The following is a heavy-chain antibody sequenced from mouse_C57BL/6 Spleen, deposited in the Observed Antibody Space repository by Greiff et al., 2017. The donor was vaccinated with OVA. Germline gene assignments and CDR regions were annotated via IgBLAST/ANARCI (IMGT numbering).Heavy chain of an antibody. CDR3: ARRVYDGYFDWYFDV. CDR2: INPSTGGT. J-gene: IGHJ1*03. D-gene: IGHD2-3*01. V-gene: IGHV1-42*01. CDR1: GYSFTGYY. Sequence: EVQLQQSGPELVKPGASVKISCKASGYSFTGYYMNWVKQSPEKSLEWIGEINPSTGGTTYNQKFKAKATLTVDKSSSTAYMQLKSLTSEDSAVYYCARRVYDGYFDWYFDVWGTGTTVTVSS.